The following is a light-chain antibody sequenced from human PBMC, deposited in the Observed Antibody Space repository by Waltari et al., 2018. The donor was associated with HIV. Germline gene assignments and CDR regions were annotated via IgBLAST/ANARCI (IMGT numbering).Light chain of an antibody. CDR3: QQYYTTPRT. V-gene: IGKV4-1*01. Sequence: DIVLTQSPDSLAVSLGERATINCKSSQSVLYSSNNKNFLAWYQQKPGQPPKLLVYWASSREFGVPDRFSGGGSGTDFTLTISSLQAEDVAVYYCQQYYTTPRTFGPGTTVDIK. J-gene: IGKJ3*01. CDR2: WAS. CDR1: QSVLYSSNNKNF.